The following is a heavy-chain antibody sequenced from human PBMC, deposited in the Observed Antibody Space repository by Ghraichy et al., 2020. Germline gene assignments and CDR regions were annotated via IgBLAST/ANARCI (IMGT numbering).Heavy chain of an antibody. Sequence: SQTLSLTCTVSGASISSHCWSWIRQPPGKRLEWVGYFCYSGGVNYNPSLRSRVTLSVDTSKNQLSLSLTSVTAADAAVFYCARHWSRDDYADDFDYWGQGTLVTVFS. J-gene: IGHJ4*02. CDR2: FCYSGGV. V-gene: IGHV4-59*08. CDR3: ARHWSRDDYADDFDY. CDR1: GASISSHC. D-gene: IGHD4-17*01.